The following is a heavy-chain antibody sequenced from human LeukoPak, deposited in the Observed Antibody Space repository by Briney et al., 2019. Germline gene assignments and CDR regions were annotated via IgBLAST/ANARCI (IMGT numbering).Heavy chain of an antibody. CDR3: ARTTSNYDYYFDY. J-gene: IGHJ4*02. V-gene: IGHV4-30-2*01. CDR1: GGSVSSGGYS. Sequence: SQTLSLTCAVSGGSVSSGGYSWSWIRQPPGMGLEWIGYIYHSGSTYYNPSLNGRVTISVDRSKNHFSLRLSSVTAADTAVYYCARTTSNYDYYFDYWGQGTLVTVSS. D-gene: IGHD5-12*01. CDR2: IYHSGST.